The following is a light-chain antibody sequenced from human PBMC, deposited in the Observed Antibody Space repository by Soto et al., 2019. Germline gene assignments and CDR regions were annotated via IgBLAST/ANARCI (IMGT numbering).Light chain of an antibody. CDR3: QQRSNWPGT. V-gene: IGKV3-11*01. CDR2: DAS. CDR1: QSVGTS. Sequence: EIVLTQSPATLSLSPGERAILSCRASQSVGTSLAWYQQKPGQAPRLLIYDASNRATGIPARFGGSGSGTDFTLTINSLEPEDFAVYYCQQRSNWPGTFGPGTKVDIK. J-gene: IGKJ3*01.